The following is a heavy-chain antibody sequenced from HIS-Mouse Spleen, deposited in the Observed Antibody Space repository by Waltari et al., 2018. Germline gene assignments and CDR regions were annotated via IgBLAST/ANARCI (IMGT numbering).Heavy chain of an antibody. J-gene: IGHJ4*02. Sequence: QVQLVESGGGVVQPGRSLRLSCAASGFTFSSYAMHWVRQAPGKGLEWVAVISYDGSNKDYADSVKGRFTISRDNSKNTLYLQMNSLRAEDTAVYYCAREGGSYFDYWGQGTLVTVSS. D-gene: IGHD3-16*01. V-gene: IGHV3-30*04. CDR2: ISYDGSNK. CDR3: AREGGSYFDY. CDR1: GFTFSSYA.